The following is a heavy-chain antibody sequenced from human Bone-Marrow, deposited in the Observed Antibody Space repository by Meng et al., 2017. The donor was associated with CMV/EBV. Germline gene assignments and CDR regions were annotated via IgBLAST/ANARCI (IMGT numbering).Heavy chain of an antibody. Sequence: LTGAVFGGSISTNYWWSWVRQPPGKGLEWIGEISHSGSTKYTPSLNSRVTISVDKTKNHFSLKVTSVTAADTGAYFCARSPGWWSLDYWGQGSLVTVSS. J-gene: IGHJ4*02. V-gene: IGHV4-4*01. CDR3: ARSPGWWSLDY. CDR1: GGSISTNYW. CDR2: ISHSGST. D-gene: IGHD2-15*01.